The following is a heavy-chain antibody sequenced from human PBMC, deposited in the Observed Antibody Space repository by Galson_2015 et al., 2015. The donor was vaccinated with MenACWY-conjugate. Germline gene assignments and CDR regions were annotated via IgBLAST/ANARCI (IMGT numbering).Heavy chain of an antibody. CDR3: AKTRGASFYFDS. D-gene: IGHD1-26*01. CDR1: GFIFNTYW. CDR2: INPGGSST. Sequence: SLRLSCAASGFIFNTYWMHWVHQAPGKGLVWVSRINPGGSSTTYADAVKDRFTISRDNAKNTLYLQMNSLRPEDTAVFYCAKTRGASFYFDSWGQGTLVTVSS. J-gene: IGHJ4*02. V-gene: IGHV3-74*01.